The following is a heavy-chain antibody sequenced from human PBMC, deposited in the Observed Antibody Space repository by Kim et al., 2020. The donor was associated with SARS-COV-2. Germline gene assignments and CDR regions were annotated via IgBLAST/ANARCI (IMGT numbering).Heavy chain of an antibody. CDR2: ISYDGSNK. J-gene: IGHJ2*01. D-gene: IGHD3-9*01. Sequence: GGSLRLSCAASGFTFSSYAMHWVRQAPGKGLEWVAVISYDGSNKYYADSVTGRFTISRANSKNTLYLQMNSLRAEDTAVYYCARAHHRNYDILTGYPDYWYCDLWGRGTLVTVSS. CDR3: ARAHHRNYDILTGYPDYWYCDL. CDR1: GFTFSSYA. V-gene: IGHV3-30*04.